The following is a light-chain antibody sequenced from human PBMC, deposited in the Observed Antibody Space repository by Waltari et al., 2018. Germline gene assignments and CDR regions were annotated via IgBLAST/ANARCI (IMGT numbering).Light chain of an antibody. V-gene: IGKV3-20*01. J-gene: IGKJ4*01. CDR1: QSVTITS. CDR3: QQYDGEVVT. CDR2: GTS. Sequence: IVLTQSPGPLSLSPGERATLSCRASQSVTITSVTWYQQKLGQAPRLLIYGTSPRATGIPDRFSGSGSGTDFTLTISRLEPEDFAVYYCQQYDGEVVTFGGGTKVEI.